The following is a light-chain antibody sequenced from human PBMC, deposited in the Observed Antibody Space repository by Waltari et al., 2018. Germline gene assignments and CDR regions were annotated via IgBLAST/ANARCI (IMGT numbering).Light chain of an antibody. CDR2: DDF. CDR1: SIATYR. V-gene: IGLV3-21*02. J-gene: IGLJ1*01. CDR3: SSYAGINHYL. Sequence: SGVLSQPPSVSVAPGQTARITCGGFSIATYRVHWYQQKTGQAPVLVVHDDFGRPSGVLYRFSGSKVGETATLTVSGLQAEDEADYFCSSYAGINHYLFGHGTTVTVL.